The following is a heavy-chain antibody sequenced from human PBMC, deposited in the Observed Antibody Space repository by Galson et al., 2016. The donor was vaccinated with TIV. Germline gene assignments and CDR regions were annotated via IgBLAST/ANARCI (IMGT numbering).Heavy chain of an antibody. D-gene: IGHD1/OR15-1a*01. Sequence: SLRLSCAASGFIFNSFAMSWVRQAPGKGLQWVSATSRRGFNTYYADSAKGRFTISRDNSKNTLYLQMNSVRADDTAVYYCAKEAGTDYYYGMDVWGQGTTVTVSS. CDR3: AKEAGTDYYYGMDV. V-gene: IGHV3-23*01. CDR2: TSRRGFNT. J-gene: IGHJ6*02. CDR1: GFIFNSFA.